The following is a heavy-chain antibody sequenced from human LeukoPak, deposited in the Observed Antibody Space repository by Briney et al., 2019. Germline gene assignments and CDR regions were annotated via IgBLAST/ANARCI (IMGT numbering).Heavy chain of an antibody. V-gene: IGHV4-4*07. CDR1: GGSISTYY. D-gene: IGHD3-10*01. J-gene: IGHJ4*02. CDR3: ATNSYYGSGNYFDY. Sequence: PSETLSLTCTVSGGSISTYYWSWIRQPAGKGLEWIGRIYTSGSTNYSPSLESRVTISVDKSKNQFSLKLSSVTAADTAVYYCATNSYYGSGNYFDYWGQGTLVTVSS. CDR2: IYTSGST.